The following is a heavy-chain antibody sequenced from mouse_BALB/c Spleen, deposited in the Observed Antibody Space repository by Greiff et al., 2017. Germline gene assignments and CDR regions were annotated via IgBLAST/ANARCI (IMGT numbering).Heavy chain of an antibody. CDR3: ARRKNYGYWYFDV. Sequence: VQLQQSGPELVKPGASVKISCKASGYTFTDYNMHWVKQSHGKSLEWIGYIYPYNGGTGYNQKFKSKATLTVDNSSSTAYMELRSLTSEDSAVYYCARRKNYGYWYFDVWGAGTTVTVSS. V-gene: IGHV1S29*02. CDR1: GYTFTDYN. D-gene: IGHD1-1*01. J-gene: IGHJ1*01. CDR2: IYPYNGGT.